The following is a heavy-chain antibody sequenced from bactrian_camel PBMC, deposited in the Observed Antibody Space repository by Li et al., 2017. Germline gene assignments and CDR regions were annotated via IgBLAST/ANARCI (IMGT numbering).Heavy chain of an antibody. J-gene: IGHJ6*01. V-gene: IGHV3S1*01. Sequence: QLVESGGDSVQVGGSLRLSCAATGYLYMTACMAWFRQAPGKGLEWVSIINRGGTTYYADSMKGRFTMSRDNAKNTLYLQMNSLKTEDTAVYYCAAASDYGLGTPFYTFGYWGQGTQVTVS. D-gene: IGHD5*01. CDR1: GYLYMTAC. CDR2: INRGGTT. CDR3: AAASDYGLGTPFYTFGY.